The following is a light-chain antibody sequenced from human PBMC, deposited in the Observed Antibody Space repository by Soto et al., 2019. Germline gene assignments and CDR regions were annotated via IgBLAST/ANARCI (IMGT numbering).Light chain of an antibody. Sequence: TQSPATLSLSPGERATLSCRASQSVSSWLAWYQQKPGKAPKLLIYKASSLESGVPSRFSGSGSGTEFTLTISSLQPDDFATYYCQQYNSYSWTFGQGTKV. V-gene: IGKV1-5*03. CDR3: QQYNSYSWT. J-gene: IGKJ1*01. CDR1: QSVSSW. CDR2: KAS.